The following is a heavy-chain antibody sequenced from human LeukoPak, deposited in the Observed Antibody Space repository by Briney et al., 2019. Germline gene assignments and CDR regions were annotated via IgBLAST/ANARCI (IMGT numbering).Heavy chain of an antibody. Sequence: SETLSLTCTVSGGSISRYYWSWIRQPPGKGLEWIGYIYYSGSTNYNPSLKSRVTISVDTSKNQFSLKLSSVTAADTAVYYCARRSGYSSGWYTGPFNWFDPWGQGTLVTVSS. CDR1: GGSISRYY. CDR3: ARRSGYSSGWYTGPFNWFDP. V-gene: IGHV4-59*01. D-gene: IGHD6-19*01. CDR2: IYYSGST. J-gene: IGHJ5*02.